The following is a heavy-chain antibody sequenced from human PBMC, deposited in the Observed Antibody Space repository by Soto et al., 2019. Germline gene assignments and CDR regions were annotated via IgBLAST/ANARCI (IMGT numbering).Heavy chain of an antibody. V-gene: IGHV3-33*05. CDR3: ARAADTSTHSSSFEF. J-gene: IGHJ4*02. Sequence: VGSLRLSCAASGFNFIRYGMHWVRQSPGKGLEWIAGMSSDGSYTPYADSMKGRFTIPRDNPKNTLFLQMHSLRAEDTAVYFCARAADTSTHSSSFEFWGQGTRVTVSS. CDR2: MSSDGSYT. CDR1: GFNFIRYG. D-gene: IGHD2-21*01.